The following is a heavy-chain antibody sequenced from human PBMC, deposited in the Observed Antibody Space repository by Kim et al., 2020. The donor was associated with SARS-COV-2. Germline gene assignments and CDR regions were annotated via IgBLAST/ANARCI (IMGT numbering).Heavy chain of an antibody. D-gene: IGHD6-19*01. J-gene: IGHJ4*02. CDR2: ISWNSGKI. Sequence: LRLSCAASGFIFDDYAMHWVRQAPGKGLEWVSGISWNSGKIAYADSVKGRFSISRDNAKNSLYLQMNSLRADDTAVYYCVKDIAVADFYYFDYWGQGTLVTVSS. CDR3: VKDIAVADFYYFDY. V-gene: IGHV3-9*01. CDR1: GFIFDDYA.